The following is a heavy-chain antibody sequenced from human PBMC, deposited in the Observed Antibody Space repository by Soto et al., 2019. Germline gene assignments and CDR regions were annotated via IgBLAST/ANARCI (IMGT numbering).Heavy chain of an antibody. D-gene: IGHD5-12*01. CDR1: GGSVSSGSYY. CDR2: IYYSGST. V-gene: IGHV4-61*01. CDR3: ARGEWLRSTVYYYYYGMDV. Sequence: QVQLQESGPGLVKPSETLSLTCTVSGGSVSSGSYYWSWIRQPPGKGLEWIGYIYYSGSTNYNPSLKSRVTISVDTSKNQFSLKLSSVTAADTAVYYCARGEWLRSTVYYYYYGMDVWGQGTTVTVSS. J-gene: IGHJ6*02.